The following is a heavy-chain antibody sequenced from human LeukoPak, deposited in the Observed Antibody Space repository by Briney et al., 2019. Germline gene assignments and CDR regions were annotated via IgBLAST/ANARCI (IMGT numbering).Heavy chain of an antibody. J-gene: IGHJ3*02. CDR1: GFTFSSYS. V-gene: IGHV3-48*01. D-gene: IGHD1-1*01. Sequence: GGSLRLSCAASGFTFSSYSMNCVRQAPGKGLEWVSYISSSSSTIFYADSMRGRFTISRDNAKNSMYLQMDSLRAEDTTVYYCARDQRGNAGTDAFDIWGQGTTVTVSS. CDR3: ARDQRGNAGTDAFDI. CDR2: ISSSSSTI.